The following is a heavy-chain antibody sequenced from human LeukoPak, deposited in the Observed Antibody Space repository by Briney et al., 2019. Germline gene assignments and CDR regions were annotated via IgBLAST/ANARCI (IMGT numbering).Heavy chain of an antibody. V-gene: IGHV4-34*01. CDR3: ARRRSAAFYGTGTNNYMGV. Sequence: SETLSLTCGVYGGSFSGYYWNWIRQPPGKGLEWIGEINHSGSTNYNPSLKSRVTISVDTSKNQFSLKLSSVTAADTAVYYCARRRSAAFYGTGTNNYMGVWGKGTTATISS. CDR2: INHSGST. J-gene: IGHJ6*03. CDR1: GGSFSGYY. D-gene: IGHD3-10*01.